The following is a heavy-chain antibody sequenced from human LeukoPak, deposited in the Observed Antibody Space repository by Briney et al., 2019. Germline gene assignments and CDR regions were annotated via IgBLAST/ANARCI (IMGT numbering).Heavy chain of an antibody. Sequence: PGGSLRLSCEAAGFPFGDYVMSWVRQAPGKGLEWIAYINHNAEMIFYPDFVKGRFTISRDNAKNPLYLQMNALRYEDTAIYYCARDHDWAFDLWGQGTLVTVSS. CDR1: GFPFGDYV. V-gene: IGHV3-48*03. CDR3: ARDHDWAFDL. CDR2: INHNAEMI. J-gene: IGHJ4*01. D-gene: IGHD3-9*01.